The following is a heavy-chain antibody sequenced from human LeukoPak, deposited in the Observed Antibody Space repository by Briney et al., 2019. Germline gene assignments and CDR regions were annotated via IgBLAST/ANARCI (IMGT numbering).Heavy chain of an antibody. CDR1: GFTFSSYA. V-gene: IGHV3-23*01. CDR3: AKQYGSGSYKPFDY. CDR2: ISGNGDST. D-gene: IGHD3-10*01. J-gene: IGHJ4*02. Sequence: GGSLRLSCAASGFTFSSYAMSWVRQAPGKGLEWVSTISGNGDSTYYADSGKGRFTISRDNSKNTLYLQMNSLRAEDTAVYYCAKQYGSGSYKPFDYWGQGTLSPSPQ.